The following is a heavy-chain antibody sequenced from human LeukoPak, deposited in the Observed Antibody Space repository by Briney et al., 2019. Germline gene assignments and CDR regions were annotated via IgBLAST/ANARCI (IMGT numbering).Heavy chain of an antibody. J-gene: IGHJ4*02. CDR1: GFTFSSYW. V-gene: IGHV3-74*01. D-gene: IGHD2-2*03. CDR2: INSDGSST. CDR3: PTGYCSSTSCYAAHY. Sequence: GGSLRLSCAASGFTFSSYWMHCVRQAPGEGLVWVSRINSDGSSTSYADSVKGRFTISRDNAKNTLYLQMNSLRAEDTAVYYCPTGYCSSTSCYAAHYWGQGTLVTVSS.